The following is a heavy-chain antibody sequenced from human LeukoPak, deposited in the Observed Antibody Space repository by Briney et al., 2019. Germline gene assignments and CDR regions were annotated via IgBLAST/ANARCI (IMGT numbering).Heavy chain of an antibody. J-gene: IGHJ4*02. V-gene: IGHV4-4*02. CDR1: GGSISNSNW. D-gene: IGHD2-21*02. Sequence: SGTLSLTCAVSGGSISNSNWWSWVRQPPGKGLEWIGEIYHSGTTNYNPSLKSRVTISVDKSKNQFSLKLSSVTAADTAVYYCARDPLDIVMVTPIRGGLDYWGQGTLATVSS. CDR2: IYHSGTT. CDR3: ARDPLDIVMVTPIRGGLDY.